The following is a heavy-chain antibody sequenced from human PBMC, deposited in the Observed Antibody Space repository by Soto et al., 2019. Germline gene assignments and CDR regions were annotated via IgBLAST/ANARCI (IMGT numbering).Heavy chain of an antibody. CDR3: ARTQTYYDILTGYLEGYGMDV. Sequence: SGPTLVNPTQTLTLTCTFSGFSLSTSGMCVSWIRQPPGKALEWLARIDWDDDKYYSTSLKTRLTISKDTSKNQVVLTMTNMDPVDRATYYCARTQTYYDILTGYLEGYGMDVWGQGTTVTVSS. CDR1: GFSLSTSGMC. D-gene: IGHD3-9*01. CDR2: IDWDDDK. J-gene: IGHJ6*02. V-gene: IGHV2-70*11.